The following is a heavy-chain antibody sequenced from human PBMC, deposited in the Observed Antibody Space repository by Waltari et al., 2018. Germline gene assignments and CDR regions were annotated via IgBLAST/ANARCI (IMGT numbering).Heavy chain of an antibody. Sequence: KESGPTLVKPTQNLPLPCTFSGFSLRASGVGVAWIRQPPGKGLEWIVSIYLSGSTYYNPSLKSGVTISLDTTKNHFSLKLSYVTAADTAVYYCARMTTVTSRQDYWGQGTLVTVSS. CDR3: ARMTTVTSRQDY. CDR2: IYLSGST. D-gene: IGHD4-17*01. J-gene: IGHJ4*02. V-gene: IGHV4-38-2*02. CDR1: GFSLRASGVG.